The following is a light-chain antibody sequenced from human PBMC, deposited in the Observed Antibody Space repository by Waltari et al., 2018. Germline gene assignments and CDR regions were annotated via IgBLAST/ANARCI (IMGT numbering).Light chain of an antibody. CDR3: QTGGHGTWV. CDR2: VNRDGSH. J-gene: IGLJ3*02. Sequence: QLVLTQSPSASASLGASVKLTCTLSSGHSSNIIAWHQQQPGKGPRYLMRVNRDGSHSKGDGIPARFAGSSSGAERYLTSSSRQSDDEADYYCQTGGHGTWVFGGWTKLTVL. CDR1: SGHSSNI. V-gene: IGLV4-69*01.